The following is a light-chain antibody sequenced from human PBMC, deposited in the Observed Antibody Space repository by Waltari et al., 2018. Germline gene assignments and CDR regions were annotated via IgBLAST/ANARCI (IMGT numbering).Light chain of an antibody. Sequence: QSVLTQTPSVSGAPGQRVTISCTGSSSNIGAGYDVHWYQQLPGTAPKLLVYGNKNRPSGVPDRFSGSKSGTPASLAITGLQAEVEGVYYCQSYDSRLAVVFGGGTKVTVL. V-gene: IGLV1-40*01. CDR1: SSNIGAGYD. J-gene: IGLJ2*01. CDR3: QSYDSRLAVV. CDR2: GNK.